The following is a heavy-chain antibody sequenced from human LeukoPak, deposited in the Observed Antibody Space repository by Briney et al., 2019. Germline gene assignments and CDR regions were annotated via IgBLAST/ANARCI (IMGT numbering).Heavy chain of an antibody. D-gene: IGHD4-17*01. Sequence: ASVKVSCKVPRYTLSELSMHWVRQAPGKGLEWMGGFDPEHGETFYAQKFQGRVTITADESTSTAYMELSSLRSEDTAVYYCARGSRTVTTSEFDYWGQGTLVTVSS. CDR3: ARGSRTVTTSEFDY. CDR2: FDPEHGET. J-gene: IGHJ4*02. V-gene: IGHV1-24*01. CDR1: RYTLSELS.